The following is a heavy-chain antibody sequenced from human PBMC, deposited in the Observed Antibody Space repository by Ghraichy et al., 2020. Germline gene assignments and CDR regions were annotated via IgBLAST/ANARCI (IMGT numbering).Heavy chain of an antibody. V-gene: IGHV1-58*01. D-gene: IGHD4-11*01. CDR1: GFTFTSSA. CDR2: IVVGSGNT. J-gene: IGHJ6*02. CDR3: AAGATVMYYYYGMDV. Sequence: SVKVSCKASGFTFTSSAVQWVRQARGQRLEWIGWIVVGSGNTNYAQKFQERVTITRDMSTSTAYMELSSLRSEDTAVYYCAAGATVMYYYYGMDVWGQGTTVTVSS.